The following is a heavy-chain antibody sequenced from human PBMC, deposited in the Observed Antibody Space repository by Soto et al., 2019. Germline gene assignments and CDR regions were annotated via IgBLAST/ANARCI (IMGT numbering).Heavy chain of an antibody. CDR3: ARDPIPAFDS. D-gene: IGHD2-2*01. CDR2: IIPISGTA. Sequence: GASVKVSCKASGGTFSSYAISWVRQAPGQGLEWMGGIIPISGTANYAQKFQGRVTITADASTSTAYMELRSLRSEDTAVYYCARDPIPAFDSGGRGPLFTVPS. V-gene: IGHV1-69*13. J-gene: IGHJ4*02. CDR1: GGTFSSYA.